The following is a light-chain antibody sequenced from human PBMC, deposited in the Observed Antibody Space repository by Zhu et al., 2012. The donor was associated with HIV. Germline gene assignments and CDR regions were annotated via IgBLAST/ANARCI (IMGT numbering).Light chain of an antibody. V-gene: IGKV1-5*03. J-gene: IGKJ2*01. CDR1: QSVYKW. CDR3: QQYYSPSYT. CDR2: EAS. Sequence: DIQMTQSPSTLSASVGDRVTITCRASQSVYKWLAWYQQKPDKAPKLLIYEASRLETGVPSRFSGSGSETEFTLTISSLQPDDFASYSCQQYYSPSYTFGQGTKLQI.